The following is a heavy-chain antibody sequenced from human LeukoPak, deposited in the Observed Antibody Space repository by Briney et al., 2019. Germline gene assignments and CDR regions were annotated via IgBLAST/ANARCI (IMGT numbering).Heavy chain of an antibody. CDR3: ARWSGFSFDY. Sequence: GGSLRPSCAASGFTFSNYGMPWVRQVPGKGLEWVAVIWHDGSEKYYEDSVKGRFTISRDNSKNTLYLQMNSLRAEDTAVYYCARWSGFSFDYWGQGTLVTVSS. V-gene: IGHV3-33*01. J-gene: IGHJ4*02. D-gene: IGHD3-3*01. CDR1: GFTFSNYG. CDR2: IWHDGSEK.